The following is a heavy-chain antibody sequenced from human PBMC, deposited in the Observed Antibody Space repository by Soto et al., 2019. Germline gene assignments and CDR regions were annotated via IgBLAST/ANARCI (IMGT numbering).Heavy chain of an antibody. Sequence: SETLSLTCTVSGGSISSGDYYWCWIRQPPGKGLEWIGYIYYSGSTYYNPSLKSRVTISVDTSKNQFSLKLSSVTAADTAVYYCARVRLLGYYYGMDVWGQGTTVTVSS. CDR3: ARVRLLGYYYGMDV. D-gene: IGHD2-15*01. V-gene: IGHV4-30-4*01. J-gene: IGHJ6*02. CDR2: IYYSGST. CDR1: GGSISSGDYY.